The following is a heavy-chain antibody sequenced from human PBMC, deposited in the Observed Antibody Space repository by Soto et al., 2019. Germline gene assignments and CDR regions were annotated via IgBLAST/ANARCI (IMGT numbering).Heavy chain of an antibody. V-gene: IGHV3-23*01. J-gene: IGHJ4*02. D-gene: IGHD6-19*01. CDR1: GFTFSSYA. CDR3: AKDGARIAVAGYYFDY. Sequence: PGGSLRLSCAASGFTFSSYAMSWVRQAPGKGLEWVSAISGSGGSTHYADSVKGRFTISRDNSKNTLYLQMNSLRAEDTAVYYCAKDGARIAVAGYYFDYWGQGTLVTVSS. CDR2: ISGSGGST.